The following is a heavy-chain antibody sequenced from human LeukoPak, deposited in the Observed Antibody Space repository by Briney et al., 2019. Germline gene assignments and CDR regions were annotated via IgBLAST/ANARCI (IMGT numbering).Heavy chain of an antibody. V-gene: IGHV4-61*01. J-gene: IGHJ3*02. Sequence: PSETLSLTCTVSGGSVSSGSYYWSWIRQPPGKGLEWIGYIYYSGSTNYNPSLKSRVTISVDTSKNQFSLKLSSVTAADTAVYYCARDRNYYGSGSYYGSPHDAFDIWGQGTMVTVSS. CDR2: IYYSGST. CDR3: ARDRNYYGSGSYYGSPHDAFDI. CDR1: GGSVSSGSYY. D-gene: IGHD3-10*01.